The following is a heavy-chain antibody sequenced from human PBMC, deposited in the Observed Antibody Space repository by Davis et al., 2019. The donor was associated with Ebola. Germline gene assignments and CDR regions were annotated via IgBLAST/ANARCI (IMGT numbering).Heavy chain of an antibody. CDR1: GGSFRGYY. Sequence: MPSETLSLTCAVYGGSFRGYYWSCIRQPPGEGLEWIGEINHIGRTNYNPSLKSRVTISVDTSKNQFSMKLTSVTAADTAVYFFARRHGLYSTYGDWGQGTLVTVSS. J-gene: IGHJ4*02. D-gene: IGHD4-11*01. CDR2: INHIGRT. V-gene: IGHV4-34*01. CDR3: ARRHGLYSTYGD.